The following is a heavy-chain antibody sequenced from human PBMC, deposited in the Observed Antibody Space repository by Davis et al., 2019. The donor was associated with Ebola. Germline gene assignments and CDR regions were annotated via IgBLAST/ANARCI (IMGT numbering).Heavy chain of an antibody. CDR3: AHTPGYCSGGSCYSPEYFQH. V-gene: IGHV2-5*02. Sequence: SGPTLANPTATLTLTCTFSGFSLRTSGVGVGWIRQLPANALESLALIYWDDDKRYSPSLKSRLTITKDTSKNQVVLTMTNMDPVDTATYYCAHTPGYCSGGSCYSPEYFQHWGQGTLVTVSS. CDR1: GFSLRTSGVG. J-gene: IGHJ1*01. D-gene: IGHD2-15*01. CDR2: IYWDDDK.